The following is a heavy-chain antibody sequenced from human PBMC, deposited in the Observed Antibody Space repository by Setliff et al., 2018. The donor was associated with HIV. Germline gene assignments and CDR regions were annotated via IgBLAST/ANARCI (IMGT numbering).Heavy chain of an antibody. Sequence: SETLSLTCSVSGDSIGAYHWSWIRQPPGRGLELIGYIHSSGTTHYDPSLSSRVTISFDASKKYFSLKLTSVTAADTAVYYCAKGRRGYDSRLFYYHHGMDVWGQGTTVTVS. V-gene: IGHV4-59*12. CDR1: GDSIGAYH. CDR3: AKGRRGYDSRLFYYHHGMDV. J-gene: IGHJ6*02. CDR2: IHSSGTT. D-gene: IGHD5-12*01.